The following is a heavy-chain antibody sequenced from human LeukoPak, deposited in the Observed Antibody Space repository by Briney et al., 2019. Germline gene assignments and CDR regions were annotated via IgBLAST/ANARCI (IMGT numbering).Heavy chain of an antibody. Sequence: GGSLRLSCAASGFTFSSYGMHWVRQAPGKGLEWVAFVRNDGSNTYYVDSLKGRFTISRDNSKGTVYPQMNSLRAEDSAVYYWATSVGFYDTSGYYPLWGQGTLVTVSS. CDR2: VRNDGSNT. J-gene: IGHJ4*02. V-gene: IGHV3-30*02. D-gene: IGHD3-22*01. CDR1: GFTFSSYG. CDR3: ATSVGFYDTSGYYPL.